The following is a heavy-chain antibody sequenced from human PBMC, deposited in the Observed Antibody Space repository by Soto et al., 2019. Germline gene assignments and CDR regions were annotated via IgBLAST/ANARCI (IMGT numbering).Heavy chain of an antibody. CDR2: ISAYNGNT. CDR1: GYTFTSYG. D-gene: IGHD4-17*01. CDR3: ATSFGPTTVTTMDGY. V-gene: IGHV1-18*01. Sequence: QVQLVQSGAEVKKPGASVKVSCKASGYTFTSYGISWVRQAPGQGLEWMGWISAYNGNTNYAQKLQGRVTMTTDTSTSKADMELRSLRSDDTAVYYCATSFGPTTVTTMDGYWGQGTLVTVSS. J-gene: IGHJ4*02.